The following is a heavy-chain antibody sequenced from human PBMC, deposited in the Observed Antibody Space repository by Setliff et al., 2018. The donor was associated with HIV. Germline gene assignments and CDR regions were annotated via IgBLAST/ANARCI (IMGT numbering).Heavy chain of an antibody. CDR3: TRDLHYDAFDI. CDR2: IRSKAYSGTT. V-gene: IGHV3-49*04. Sequence: GGSLRLSCAASGFSVSTNYMSWVRQAPGKGLEWVGFIRSKAYSGTTEYAASVKGRFTISREDSKSIAYLQMNSLKTEDTAVYYCTRDLHYDAFDIWGQGTMVTVSS. J-gene: IGHJ3*02. CDR1: GFSVSTNY.